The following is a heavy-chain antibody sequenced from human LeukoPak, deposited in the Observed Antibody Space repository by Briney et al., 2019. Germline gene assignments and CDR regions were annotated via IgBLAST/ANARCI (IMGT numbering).Heavy chain of an antibody. Sequence: PSETLSLTCTVSGGSISSYYWSWIRQPPGKGLEWIGYIYYSGSTNYNPSLKSRVTISVDTSKNQFSLKLTSVTAADTAVYFCAKFYYDSRGYWYYFDSWGQGTLVTVSP. J-gene: IGHJ4*02. D-gene: IGHD3-22*01. CDR2: IYYSGST. V-gene: IGHV4-59*08. CDR3: AKFYYDSRGYWYYFDS. CDR1: GGSISSYY.